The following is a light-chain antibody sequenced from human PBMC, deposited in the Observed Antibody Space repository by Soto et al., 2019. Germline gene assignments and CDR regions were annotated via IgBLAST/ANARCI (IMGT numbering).Light chain of an antibody. CDR2: AAS. CDR3: QQYGSSPYT. CDR1: QSVSSNY. V-gene: IGKV3-20*01. J-gene: IGKJ2*01. Sequence: EIVFTQSPGTLSLSPGERATLSCRASQSVSSNYLAWYQQKPGQAPRLLIFAASSRATGIPDRFSGSVSGTDFTLTISRLEPEDFAVYSCQQYGSSPYTFGQGTKVDIK.